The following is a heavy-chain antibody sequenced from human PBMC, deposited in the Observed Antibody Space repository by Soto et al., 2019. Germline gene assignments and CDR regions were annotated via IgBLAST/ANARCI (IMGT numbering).Heavy chain of an antibody. Sequence: HVQLVQSGGEVKQPGGSVKVSCKTSGYTFTSYGSSWVRQAPGQGLEWMGWISGYNGDTKYVQKFQGRVTLTTDTSTNTAYMEVRSLRSDDTAVYYCARDWVGDLAYWGQGTLVTVSS. CDR3: ARDWVGDLAY. CDR2: ISGYNGDT. V-gene: IGHV1-18*01. CDR1: GYTFTSYG. J-gene: IGHJ4*02. D-gene: IGHD4-17*01.